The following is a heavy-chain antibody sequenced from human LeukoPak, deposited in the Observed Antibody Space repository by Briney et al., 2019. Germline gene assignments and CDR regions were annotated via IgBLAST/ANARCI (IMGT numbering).Heavy chain of an antibody. CDR2: IYYSGST. J-gene: IGHJ5*02. Sequence: SETLSLTCTVSGGSIRSSSYYWGWIRQPPGKGLEWIGSIYYSGSTYSNPSLKSRVTISVDTSENQFSLKLSSMTAADTAVYYCARGRDGYDLPLVENWLDPWGQGTLVTVSS. CDR3: ARGRDGYDLPLVENWLDP. V-gene: IGHV4-39*07. D-gene: IGHD5-12*01. CDR1: GGSIRSSSYY.